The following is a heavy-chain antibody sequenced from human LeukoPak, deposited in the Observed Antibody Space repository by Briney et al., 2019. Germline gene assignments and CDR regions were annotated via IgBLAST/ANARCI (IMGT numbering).Heavy chain of an antibody. D-gene: IGHD3-10*01. J-gene: IGHJ4*02. CDR2: INPNSGGT. Sequence: ASVKVSCKASGYTFTGYYMHWVRQAPGQGLEWMGWINPNSGGTNYARKFQGRVTMTRDTSISTAYMELSRLRSDDTAVYYCARAVVRGVINSPLGYWGQGTLVTVSS. V-gene: IGHV1-2*02. CDR1: GYTFTGYY. CDR3: ARAVVRGVINSPLGY.